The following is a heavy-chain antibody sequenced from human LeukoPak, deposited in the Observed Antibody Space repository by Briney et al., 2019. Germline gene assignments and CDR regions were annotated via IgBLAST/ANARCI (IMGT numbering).Heavy chain of an antibody. D-gene: IGHD5-24*01. CDR2: MYYSGST. Sequence: PSETLSLTCTVSGGSFSSSSYYWGWIRQPPGKGLEWIGSMYYSGSTYYNASLRSRVTISVDTSKNQFSLKLSSVTAADTAVYYCARHFDRDGYKSNAFDIWGQGTVVTVSS. CDR3: ARHFDRDGYKSNAFDI. CDR1: GGSFSSSSYY. J-gene: IGHJ3*02. V-gene: IGHV4-39*01.